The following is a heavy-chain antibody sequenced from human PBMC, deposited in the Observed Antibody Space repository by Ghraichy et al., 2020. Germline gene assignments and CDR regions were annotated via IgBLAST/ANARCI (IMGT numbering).Heavy chain of an antibody. J-gene: IGHJ3*02. D-gene: IGHD3-3*01. CDR1: GGSISSYY. V-gene: IGHV4-59*01. CDR3: ARSDRITIFGVVISDNDAFDI. CDR2: IYYSGST. Sequence: SETLSLTCTVSGGSISSYYWSWIRQPPGKGLEWIGYIYYSGSTNYNPSLKSRVTISVDTSKNQFSLKLSSVTAADTAVYYCARSDRITIFGVVISDNDAFDIWGQGTMVTVSS.